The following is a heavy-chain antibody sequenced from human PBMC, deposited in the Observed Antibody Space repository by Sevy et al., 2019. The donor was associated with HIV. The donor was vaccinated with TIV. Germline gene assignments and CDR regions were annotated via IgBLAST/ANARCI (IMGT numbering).Heavy chain of an antibody. CDR1: GFTFSSYE. CDR3: ARKGGAYDIGFDP. D-gene: IGHD3-22*01. V-gene: IGHV3-48*03. J-gene: IGHJ5*02. Sequence: GVSLRLSCAASGFTFSSYEMTWVRQTPGKGLEWVSSISSSGTTIYYGDSVEGRFTISRDNPKNSLYLQVTSLRAEDTAVYYCARKGGAYDIGFDPWGQGTLVTVSS. CDR2: ISSSGTTI.